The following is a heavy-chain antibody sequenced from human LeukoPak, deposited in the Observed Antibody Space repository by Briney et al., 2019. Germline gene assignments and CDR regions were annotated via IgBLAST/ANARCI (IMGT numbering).Heavy chain of an antibody. J-gene: IGHJ6*03. V-gene: IGHV1-18*04. CDR1: GYTFTSYY. CDR3: ARDFYSSGYYMDV. D-gene: IGHD6-25*01. Sequence: ASVKVSCKASGYTFTSYYMHWVRQAPGQGLEWMGWISAYNGNTNYAQKLQGRVTMTTDTSTSTAYMELRSLRSDDTAVYYCARDFYSSGYYMDVWGKGTTVTVSS. CDR2: ISAYNGNT.